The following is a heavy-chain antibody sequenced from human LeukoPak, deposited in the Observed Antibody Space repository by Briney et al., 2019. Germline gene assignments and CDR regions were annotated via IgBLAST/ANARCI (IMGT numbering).Heavy chain of an antibody. CDR2: ISYDGSNK. J-gene: IGHJ6*03. CDR1: GFTFSSYG. V-gene: IGHV3-30*03. CDR3: ARDGQDYYYYMDV. Sequence: GGSLRLSCAASGFTFSSYGMHWVRQAPGKGLEWVAVISYDGSNKYYADSVKGRFTISRDNSKNTLYLQMNSLRAEDTAVYYCARDGQDYYYYMDVWGKGTTVTVSS.